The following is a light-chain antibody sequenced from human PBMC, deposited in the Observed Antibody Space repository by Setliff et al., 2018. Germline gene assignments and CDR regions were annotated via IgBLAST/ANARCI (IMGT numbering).Light chain of an antibody. J-gene: IGLJ2*01. CDR1: SSNIGNDY. Sequence: VLAQPPSVSAAPRQKVTISCSGSSSNIGNDYVSWYHQLPGTAPKLLIYDDNKRPSGIPDRFSGSKSGASAALGITGLQTGDEADYYCATWDHSLRGVVFGGGTKVTVL. V-gene: IGLV1-51*01. CDR2: DDN. CDR3: ATWDHSLRGVV.